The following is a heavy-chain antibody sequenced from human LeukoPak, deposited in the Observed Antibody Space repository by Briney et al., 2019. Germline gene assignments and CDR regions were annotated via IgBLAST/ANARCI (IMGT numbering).Heavy chain of an antibody. CDR3: AKFPKTLYYYDSSGLEYFQH. J-gene: IGHJ1*01. CDR1: GFTFSSYA. V-gene: IGHV3-23*01. Sequence: GGSLRLSCAASGFTFSSYAMSWVRQAPGKGLEWVSAISGSGGSTYYADSVKGRFTISRDNSKNTLYLQMNSLRAEDTAVYYCAKFPKTLYYYDSSGLEYFQHWGQGTLVTVSS. D-gene: IGHD3-22*01. CDR2: ISGSGGST.